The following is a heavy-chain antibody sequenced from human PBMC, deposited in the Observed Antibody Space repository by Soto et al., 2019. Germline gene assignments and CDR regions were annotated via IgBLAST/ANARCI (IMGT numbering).Heavy chain of an antibody. D-gene: IGHD1-7*01. J-gene: IGHJ4*02. CDR3: ARGNWNYDY. CDR1: GGSISSYY. Sequence: XXTLSLPCTVSGGSISSYYWRWIRQPPGKGLEWIGYIYYSGSTNYNPSLKSRVTISVDTSKNQFSLKMSSVTAADTAVYYCARGNWNYDYWGRGTLVTVSS. CDR2: IYYSGST. V-gene: IGHV4-59*08.